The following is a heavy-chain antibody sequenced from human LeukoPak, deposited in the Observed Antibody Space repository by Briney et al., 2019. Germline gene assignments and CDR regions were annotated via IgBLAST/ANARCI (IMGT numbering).Heavy chain of an antibody. CDR1: GGSISSYY. D-gene: IGHD3-22*01. J-gene: IGHJ4*02. CDR2: IYTSGST. V-gene: IGHV4-4*07. Sequence: SETLSLTCTVSGGSISSYYWSWIRQPAGKGLEWIGRIYTSGSTNYNPSLKSRVTMSVDTSKNQFSLKLSSVTAADTAVYYCASQHYDSSGYYYVGYFDYWGQGTLVTVSS. CDR3: ASQHYDSSGYYYVGYFDY.